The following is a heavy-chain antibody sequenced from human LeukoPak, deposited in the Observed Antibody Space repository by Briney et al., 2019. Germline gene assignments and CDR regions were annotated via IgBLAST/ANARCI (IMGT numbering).Heavy chain of an antibody. Sequence: EASVKVSCKASGYTFTGYYMHWVRQAPGQGLEWMGWINPNSGGTHYAQKFQGRVTMTSDTSISTAYMELSRLKSEDTAVYYCARDRGEQFLDPGPPPTAGDYWGQVTLVTVSS. V-gene: IGHV1-2*02. CDR2: INPNSGGT. J-gene: IGHJ4*02. CDR1: GYTFTGYY. D-gene: IGHD3/OR15-3a*01. CDR3: ARDRGEQFLDPGPPPTAGDY.